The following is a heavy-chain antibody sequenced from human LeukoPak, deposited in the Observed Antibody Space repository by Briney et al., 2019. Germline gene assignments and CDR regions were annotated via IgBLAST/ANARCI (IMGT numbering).Heavy chain of an antibody. Sequence: GGSLRLSCAASGFTFSSCAMTWVRQAPGKGLEWVSSISSSSSYIYYADSVKGRFTISRDNAKNSLYLQMNSLRAEDTAVYYCARAQGYCSSISCLYYFDYWGQGILVTVSS. J-gene: IGHJ4*02. CDR2: ISSSSSYI. CDR3: ARAQGYCSSISCLYYFDY. D-gene: IGHD2-2*01. CDR1: GFTFSSCA. V-gene: IGHV3-21*01.